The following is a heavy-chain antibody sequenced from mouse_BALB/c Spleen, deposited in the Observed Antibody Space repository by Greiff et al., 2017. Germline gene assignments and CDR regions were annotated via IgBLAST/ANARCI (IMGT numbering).Heavy chain of an antibody. Sequence: EVQRVESGTVLARPGASVKMSCKASGYSFTSYWMHWVKQRPGQGLEWIGAIYPGNSDTSYNQKFKGKAKLTAVTSASTAYMELSSLTNEDSAVYYCTKGPLAYWGAMDYWGQGTSVTVSS. CDR3: TKGPLAYWGAMDY. D-gene: IGHD2-10*01. CDR2: IYPGNSDT. V-gene: IGHV1-5*01. J-gene: IGHJ4*01. CDR1: GYSFTSYW.